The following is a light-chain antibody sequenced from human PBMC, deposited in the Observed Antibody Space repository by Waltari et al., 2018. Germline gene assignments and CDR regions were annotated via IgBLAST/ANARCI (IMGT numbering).Light chain of an antibody. CDR1: ESLLFSDGKTY. CDR2: EVS. Sequence: EIVMTQTPVSLSVTPGQPASLACKSSESLLFSDGKTYFQWYLQKPGQPPQLLIYEVSNLFSGVPDRFSGSGSGTDFTLNISRVEAEDVGVYYCMQSLQRPYTFGGGTKVEI. V-gene: IGKV2D-29*01. CDR3: MQSLQRPYT. J-gene: IGKJ4*01.